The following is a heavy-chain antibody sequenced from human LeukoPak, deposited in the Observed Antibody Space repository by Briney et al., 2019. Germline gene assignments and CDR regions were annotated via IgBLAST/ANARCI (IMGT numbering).Heavy chain of an antibody. D-gene: IGHD3/OR15-3a*01. V-gene: IGHV1-69*05. CDR3: AREEDWGQYWYFDL. CDR2: IIPIFGTA. CDR1: GGTFSSYA. J-gene: IGHJ2*01. Sequence: SVKVSCKASGGTFSSYAISWVRQAPGQGLEWMGRIIPIFGTANYAQKFQGRVTITTDESTSTAYMELSSLRSEYTAVYYCAREEDWGQYWYFDLWGRGTLVTVSS.